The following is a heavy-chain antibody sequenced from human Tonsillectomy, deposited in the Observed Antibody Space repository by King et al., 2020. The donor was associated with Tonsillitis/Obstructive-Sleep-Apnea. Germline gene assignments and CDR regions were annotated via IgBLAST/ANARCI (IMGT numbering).Heavy chain of an antibody. CDR3: ARDPLSQNWFDA. Sequence: HVQLVESGGGLVKPGGSLRLSCAVSGFIFRDYYMNWIRQAPGKGLEWISYIDGSSSYTNYADSVKGRFTISRDNAKNSLFLQLNSLRPEDTAIYYCARDPLSQNWFDAWGQGTLVTVSS. CDR2: IDGSSSYT. J-gene: IGHJ5*02. V-gene: IGHV3-11*06. CDR1: GFIFRDYY. D-gene: IGHD2/OR15-2a*01.